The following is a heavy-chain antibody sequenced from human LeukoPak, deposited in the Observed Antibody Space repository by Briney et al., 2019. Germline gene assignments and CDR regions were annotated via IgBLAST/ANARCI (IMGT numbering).Heavy chain of an antibody. V-gene: IGHV1-2*02. CDR1: GYTFTGYY. CDR3: ARGGDSSSSVDY. D-gene: IGHD6-6*01. J-gene: IGHJ4*02. Sequence: ASVKVSCKASGYTFTGYYMHWVRQAPGQGLEWMGWINPSSGGTNYAQKFQGRVTMTRDTSISTAYMELSRLRSDDTAVYYCARGGDSSSSVDYWGQGTLVTVSS. CDR2: INPSSGGT.